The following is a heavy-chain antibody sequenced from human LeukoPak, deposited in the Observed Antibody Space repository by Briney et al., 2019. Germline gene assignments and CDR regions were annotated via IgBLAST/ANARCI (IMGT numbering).Heavy chain of an antibody. J-gene: IGHJ4*02. CDR2: ISGSGGST. Sequence: GGSLRLSSAASGFTFSSYAMSWVRQAPGKGLEWVSAISGSGGSTYYADSVKGRFTIYRDNSKNTLYLQMNSLRAEDTAVYYCAPIPCSRTSCSIDYWGQGTLVTVSS. CDR3: APIPCSRTSCSIDY. V-gene: IGHV3-23*01. D-gene: IGHD2-2*01. CDR1: GFTFSSYA.